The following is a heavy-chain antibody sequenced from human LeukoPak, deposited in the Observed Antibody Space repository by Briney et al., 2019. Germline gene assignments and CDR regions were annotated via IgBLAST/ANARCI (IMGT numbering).Heavy chain of an antibody. Sequence: ASVKVFCKASGYTFTSYAMNWVRQAPGQGLEWMGWINTNTGDPAYAQGFTGRFVFSLDTSVSTAYLQISSLKAEDTAVYYCARTVTSIAAAAFDPWGQGTLVTVSS. J-gene: IGHJ5*02. D-gene: IGHD6-13*01. CDR3: ARTVTSIAAAAFDP. CDR1: GYTFTSYA. CDR2: INTNTGDP. V-gene: IGHV7-4-1*02.